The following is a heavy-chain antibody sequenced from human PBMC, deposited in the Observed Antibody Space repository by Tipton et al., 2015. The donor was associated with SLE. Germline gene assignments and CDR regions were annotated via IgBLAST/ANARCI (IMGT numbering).Heavy chain of an antibody. Sequence: TLSLTCTVSGDSISSSNYYWTWFRQPPGKGLEWIGSIHYSGTPYYSPSLKSRITISVDTSKNQFSLKMTSVTAADTAVYYCARRSTTPYFDFWGQGRLVTVSS. V-gene: IGHV4-39*07. CDR2: IHYSGTP. D-gene: IGHD1-14*01. CDR1: GDSISSSNYY. J-gene: IGHJ4*02. CDR3: ARRSTTPYFDF.